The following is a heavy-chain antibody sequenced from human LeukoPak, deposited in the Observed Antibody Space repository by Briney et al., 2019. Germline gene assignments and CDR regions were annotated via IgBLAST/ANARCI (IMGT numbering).Heavy chain of an antibody. Sequence: GESLKISRQGSGDSFTNYWNGWVRQTPGEGPGWIGIIYPSNSDTRYSPPFQGQITISTDNTISTAYLQWSSLKASDTAMYYCVRSGTFGLRFFDYWGQGTLVTVSP. CDR2: IYPSNSDT. CDR3: VRSGTFGLRFFDY. J-gene: IGHJ4*02. V-gene: IGHV5-51*01. CDR1: GDSFTNYW. D-gene: IGHD3-3*01.